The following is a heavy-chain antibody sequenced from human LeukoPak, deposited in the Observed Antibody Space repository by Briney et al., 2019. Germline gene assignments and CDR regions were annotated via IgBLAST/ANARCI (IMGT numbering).Heavy chain of an antibody. CDR2: IKQDGSEK. CDR3: ARDLSLWSSSWLRLDV. J-gene: IGHJ6*02. CDR1: GFTFSSYW. Sequence: PGGSLRLSCAASGFTFSSYWMSWVRQAPGKGLEWVANIKQDGSEKYYVDSVKGRFTISRDNSKNTLYLQMNSLRAEDTAIYYCARDLSLWSSSWLRLDVWGQGTTVTVSS. D-gene: IGHD6-13*01. V-gene: IGHV3-7*01.